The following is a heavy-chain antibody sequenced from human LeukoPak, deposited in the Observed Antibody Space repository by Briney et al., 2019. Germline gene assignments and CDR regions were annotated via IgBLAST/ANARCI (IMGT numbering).Heavy chain of an antibody. CDR3: AKLSKAGIAVAGRNY. CDR2: ISGSGGST. D-gene: IGHD6-19*01. CDR1: GFTFSSYA. V-gene: IGHV3-23*01. J-gene: IGHJ4*02. Sequence: GGSLRLSCAASGFTFSSYAMSWVRQAPGKGLEWVSAISGSGGSTYYADSVKGRFTISRDNSKNTLYLQMSSLRAEDTAVYYCAKLSKAGIAVAGRNYWGQGTLVTVSS.